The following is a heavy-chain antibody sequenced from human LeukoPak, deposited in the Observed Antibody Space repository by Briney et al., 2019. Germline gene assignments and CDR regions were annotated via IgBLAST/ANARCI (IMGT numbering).Heavy chain of an antibody. V-gene: IGHV3-74*01. D-gene: IGHD5-18*01. J-gene: IGHJ6*02. CDR2: INSDGSST. CDR1: GFTFSSYW. CDR3: ARDTAMANYYYYGMDV. Sequence: GGSLRLSCAASGFTFSSYWMHWVRQAPGKGRVWVSRINSDGSSTSYADSVKGRFTISRDNAKNTLYLQMNSLRAEDTAVYYCARDTAMANYYYYGMDVWGQGTTVTVSS.